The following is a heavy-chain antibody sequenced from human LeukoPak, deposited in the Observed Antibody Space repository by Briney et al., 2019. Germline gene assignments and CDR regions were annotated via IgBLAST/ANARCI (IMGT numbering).Heavy chain of an antibody. CDR1: GFTFSSYW. CDR3: AREERRLSCRWFDP. CDR2: IKQDGSEK. Sequence: GGSLRLSCAAPGFTFSSYWMSWVRQAPGKGLEWVANIKQDGSEKYYVDSVKGRFTISRDNAKNSLYLQMNSLRAEDTAVYYCAREERRLSCRWFDPWGQGTLVTVSS. D-gene: IGHD5/OR15-5a*01. J-gene: IGHJ5*02. V-gene: IGHV3-7*01.